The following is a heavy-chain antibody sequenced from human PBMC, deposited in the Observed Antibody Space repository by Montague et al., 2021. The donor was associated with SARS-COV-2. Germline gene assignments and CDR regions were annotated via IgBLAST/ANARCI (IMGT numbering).Heavy chain of an antibody. Sequence: SETLSLTCTVSGGSISSSSYYWNWIRQPPGKGLEWIGSIYYSGSAYYNPSLKSRVTISVDTSKDQFSLKLNSVTATDTAVYYCARLESTRGVIIRGAFHIWGQGTKVTVSS. CDR2: IYYSGSA. CDR3: ARLESTRGVIIRGAFHI. V-gene: IGHV4-39*01. D-gene: IGHD3-10*01. J-gene: IGHJ3*02. CDR1: GGSISSSSYY.